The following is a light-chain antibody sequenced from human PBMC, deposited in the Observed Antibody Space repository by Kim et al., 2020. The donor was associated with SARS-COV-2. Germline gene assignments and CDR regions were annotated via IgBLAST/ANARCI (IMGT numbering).Light chain of an antibody. V-gene: IGKV3-15*01. J-gene: IGKJ2*01. Sequence: SQSPATVSVSPGERATLSCTASQSVTRHLAWYQQKPGQPPRLVIYDTSTRATGIPARFKGSGSGTEFTLTISSLQSEDCAVYYCQQYSSWPPYTFGQGTKVEI. CDR3: QQYSSWPPYT. CDR1: QSVTRH. CDR2: DTS.